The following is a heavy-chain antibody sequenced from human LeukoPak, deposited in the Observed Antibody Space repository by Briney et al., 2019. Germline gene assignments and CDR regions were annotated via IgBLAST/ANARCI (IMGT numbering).Heavy chain of an antibody. CDR3: ARDERLNGMDV. V-gene: IGHV4-59*01. CDR1: GGSISSYY. Sequence: SETLSLTCTVSGGSISSYYWSWIRQPPGKGLEWIGYIYYSGSTNYNPSLKSRVTISVDTSKNQFSLKLSSVTAADTAVYYCARDERLNGMDVWGKGTTVTVSS. J-gene: IGHJ6*04. CDR2: IYYSGST.